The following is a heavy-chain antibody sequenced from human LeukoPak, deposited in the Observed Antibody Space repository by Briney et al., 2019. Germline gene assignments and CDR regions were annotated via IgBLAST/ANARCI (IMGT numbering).Heavy chain of an antibody. CDR3: ARNGRHGGYRFDP. D-gene: IGHD5-12*01. Sequence: SETLSLTCAVYGGSFSGYYWSWIRQPPGKGLEWIGEINHSGSTNYNPSLKSRVTISVDTSKNQFSLKLSSVTAADTAVYYCARNGRHGGYRFDPWGQGTLVTVSS. CDR2: INHSGST. CDR1: GGSFSGYY. J-gene: IGHJ5*02. V-gene: IGHV4-34*01.